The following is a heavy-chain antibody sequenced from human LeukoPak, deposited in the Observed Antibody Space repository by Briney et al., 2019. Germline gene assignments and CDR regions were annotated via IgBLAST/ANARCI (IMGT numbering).Heavy chain of an antibody. Sequence: PSETLSLTCTVSGGSISSSSYYWGWIRQPPGKGLEWIGSIYYSGSTYYNPSLKSRVTISVDTSKNQFSLKLSSVTAADTAVYYCATLTISEPPYGMDVWGQGTTVTVS. V-gene: IGHV4-39*01. J-gene: IGHJ6*02. CDR3: ATLTISEPPYGMDV. CDR1: GGSISSSSYY. D-gene: IGHD3-3*01. CDR2: IYYSGST.